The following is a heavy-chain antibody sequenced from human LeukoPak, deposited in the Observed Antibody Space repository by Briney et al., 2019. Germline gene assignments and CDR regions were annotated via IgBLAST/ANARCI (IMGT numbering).Heavy chain of an antibody. Sequence: SDTLSLPCPVSGGSIRRYYWSWIREPPGPGLEWIGYIYYSGSTNYNPSLKSRVTISVDTSKIQFSLKLISVTAADTAVYYCAGGRIAAAVEYWGQGTLVTVSS. CDR2: IYYSGST. CDR3: AGGRIAAAVEY. J-gene: IGHJ4*02. CDR1: GGSIRRYY. D-gene: IGHD6-13*01. V-gene: IGHV4-59*07.